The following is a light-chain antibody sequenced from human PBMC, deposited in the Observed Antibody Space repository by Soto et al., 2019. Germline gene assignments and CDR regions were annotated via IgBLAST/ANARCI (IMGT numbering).Light chain of an antibody. CDR1: ISDIGGYNY. V-gene: IGLV2-14*01. CDR3: SSYTSSNTVL. Sequence: QSALTQPASVSGSPGQSITISCTGTISDIGGYNYVSWYQQHPGTAPKLMICEVSNRPSGVSNRFSGSKSGDTASLTISGLQAEDEADYYCSSYTSSNTVLFGGGTKLTVL. CDR2: EVS. J-gene: IGLJ3*02.